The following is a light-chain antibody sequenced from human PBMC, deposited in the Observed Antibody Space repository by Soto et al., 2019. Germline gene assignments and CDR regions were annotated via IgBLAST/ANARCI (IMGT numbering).Light chain of an antibody. V-gene: IGKV3-11*01. J-gene: IGKJ1*01. CDR3: QQRTNCPLT. CDR1: QSVSSY. CDR2: VAS. Sequence: EIVLTQSPATLSLSPGERVTLSCRASQSVSSYLAWYQQKPGQAPRLLIYVASNMATGIPARFSGSGSGTDFTLTISSLEPEDFAVYYCQQRTNCPLTFGQGTKVEIK.